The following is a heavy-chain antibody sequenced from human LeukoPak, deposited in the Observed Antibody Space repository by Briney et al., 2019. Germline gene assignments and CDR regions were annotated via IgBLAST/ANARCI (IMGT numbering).Heavy chain of an antibody. D-gene: IGHD3-3*01. J-gene: IGHJ3*02. V-gene: IGHV4-4*07. CDR3: ATTTSILAFDI. CDR1: GDSISSYY. CDR2: IYSTGST. Sequence: SETLSLTCTVSGDSISSYYCNWIRQPAGKGLEYIGRIYSTGSTNYNPSLKSRVTMSVDTSKNHFSLKLSSVTAADTPVYYCATTTSILAFDIWGQGTMVTVSS.